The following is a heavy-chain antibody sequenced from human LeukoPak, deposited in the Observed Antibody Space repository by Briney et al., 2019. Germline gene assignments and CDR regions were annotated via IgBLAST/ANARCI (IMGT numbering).Heavy chain of an antibody. Sequence: GGSLRLSCVASGFTFDDYGMGWVRQAPGQGPEWVSDINWNGASRRYADSVKGRFTISRDNAKKSLYLQMNSLRAEDTAVYYCARGLIYFEVWGQGTLVSVSS. J-gene: IGHJ4*02. V-gene: IGHV3-20*04. D-gene: IGHD3-9*01. CDR1: GFTFDDYG. CDR3: ARGLIYFEV. CDR2: INWNGASR.